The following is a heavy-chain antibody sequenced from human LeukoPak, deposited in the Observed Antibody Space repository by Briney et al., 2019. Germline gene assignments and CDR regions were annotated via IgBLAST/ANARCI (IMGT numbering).Heavy chain of an antibody. D-gene: IGHD3-22*01. Sequence: EASVKVSCKASGYTFTGYYMHWVRQAPGQGLEWMGWINPNSGGTNYAQKFQGRVTMTRDTSISTAYMELSRLRSDDTAVYYCARDYYDSSGYYYDDYWAQETLVTVSS. CDR2: INPNSGGT. CDR3: ARDYYDSSGYYYDDY. CDR1: GYTFTGYY. V-gene: IGHV1-2*02. J-gene: IGHJ4*02.